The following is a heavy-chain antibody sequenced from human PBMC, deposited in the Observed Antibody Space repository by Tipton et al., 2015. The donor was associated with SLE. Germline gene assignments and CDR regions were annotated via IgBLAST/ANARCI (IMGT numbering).Heavy chain of an antibody. CDR2: ISGSGGST. Sequence: SLRLSCAASGFTFSSYAMSWVRQAPGKGLEWVSAISGSGGSTYYADSVKGRFTISRDNSKNTLYLQMNSLRAEDTAVYYCAKDLGIGSSWYYFDYWGQGTLVTVSS. CDR1: GFTFSSYA. V-gene: IGHV3-23*01. J-gene: IGHJ4*02. D-gene: IGHD6-13*01. CDR3: AKDLGIGSSWYYFDY.